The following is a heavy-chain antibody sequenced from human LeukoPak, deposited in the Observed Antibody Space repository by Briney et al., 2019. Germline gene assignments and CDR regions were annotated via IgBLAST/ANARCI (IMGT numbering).Heavy chain of an antibody. J-gene: IGHJ4*02. CDR1: GGTFSSYA. CDR3: ARYTGIYFDY. D-gene: IGHD6-13*01. CDR2: IIPIFGTA. V-gene: IGHV1-69*06. Sequence: GASVKVSCKASGGTFSSYAISWVRQAPGQGLEWMGGIIPIFGTANHAQKFQGRVTADKSTSTAYMELSSLRSEDTAVYYCARYTGIYFDYWGQGTLVTVSS.